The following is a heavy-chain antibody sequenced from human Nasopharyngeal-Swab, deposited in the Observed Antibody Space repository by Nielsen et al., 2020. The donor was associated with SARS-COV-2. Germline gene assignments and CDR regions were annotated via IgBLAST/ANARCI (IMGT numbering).Heavy chain of an antibody. CDR3: ASSPRQPPARGWYFDL. D-gene: IGHD2-2*01. CDR1: GGSVSGYY. J-gene: IGHJ2*01. Sequence: SETLSLTCAVYGGSVSGYYWSWIRQPPGKGLEWIGEINHSGSTNYNPSLKSRVTISVDTSKNQFSLKLSPVTAADTAVYYCASSPRQPPARGWYFDLWGRGTLVTVSS. CDR2: INHSGST. V-gene: IGHV4-34*01.